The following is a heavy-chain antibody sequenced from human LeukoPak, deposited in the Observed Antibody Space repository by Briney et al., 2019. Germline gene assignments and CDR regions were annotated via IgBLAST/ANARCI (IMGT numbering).Heavy chain of an antibody. CDR3: ARVGNYYGSGSYYTTRYYFDY. CDR2: INHSGST. CDR1: GGSFSGYY. J-gene: IGHJ4*02. Sequence: SETLSLTCAVYGGSFSGYYWSWIRQPPGKGLEWIGEINHSGSTNYNPSLKSRATISVDTSKNQFSLKPSSVTAADTAVYYCARVGNYYGSGSYYTTRYYFDYWGQGTLVTVSS. D-gene: IGHD3-10*01. V-gene: IGHV4-34*01.